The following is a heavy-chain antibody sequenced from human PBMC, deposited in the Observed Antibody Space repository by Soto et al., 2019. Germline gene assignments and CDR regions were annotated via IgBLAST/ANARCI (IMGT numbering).Heavy chain of an antibody. CDR3: TTGRYYDILTGHHNVAY. V-gene: IGHV3-15*01. CDR2: IKSKTDGGTA. Sequence: EVQLEESGGGLGKPGGSLRLSCVASGFNLSHPWMTWVRQAAGKGLEWVGHIKSKTDGGTADYAAPVKGRFTISRDDLKNTVYLQMNSLRTEDTAVYYCTTGRYYDILTGHHNVAYWGQGTLVTVSS. CDR1: GFNLSHPW. D-gene: IGHD3-9*01. J-gene: IGHJ4*02.